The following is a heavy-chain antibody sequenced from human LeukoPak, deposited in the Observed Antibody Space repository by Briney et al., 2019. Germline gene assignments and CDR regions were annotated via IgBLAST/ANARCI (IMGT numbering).Heavy chain of an antibody. V-gene: IGHV4-34*01. CDR1: GGSFSGYY. CDR3: ARGGSGTYYHY. J-gene: IGHJ4*02. CDR2: INHSGST. Sequence: PSETLSLTCAVYGGSFSGYYWSWIRQPPGKGLEWIGEINHSGSTNYNPSLKSRVTISVDTSKNQFSLKLSSVTAAGTAVYYCARGGSGTYYHYWGQGTLVTVSS. D-gene: IGHD1-26*01.